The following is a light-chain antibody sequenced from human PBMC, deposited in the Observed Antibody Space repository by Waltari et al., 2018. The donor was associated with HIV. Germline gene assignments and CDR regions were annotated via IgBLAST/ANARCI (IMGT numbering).Light chain of an antibody. V-gene: IGKV1-8*01. CDR2: TAS. J-gene: IGKJ4*01. Sequence: AIRMTQSPSSFSASTGDRVTITCRASQSLRSYLAWYQQKPGKAPKLLIYTASTLQSGVPSRFSGSGSGTDSTLTISGLQPEDSATYYCQQYNNYPLTFGGGTKVEIK. CDR3: QQYNNYPLT. CDR1: QSLRSY.